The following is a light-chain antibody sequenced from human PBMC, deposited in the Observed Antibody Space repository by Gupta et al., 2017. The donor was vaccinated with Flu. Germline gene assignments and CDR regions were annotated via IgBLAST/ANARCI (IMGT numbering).Light chain of an antibody. V-gene: IGKV4-1*01. CDR3: QQSLCPYT. CDR1: QSLVHSLRNKYY. Sequence: VTLGEPATITCRSSQSLVHSLRNKYYYGWQQRKREQPTRLIIQAATSRAGGAPDRFSGGGGRKDFTNTSSGEEDDDGADYCRQQSLCPYTFGEGTKVEIK. CDR2: AAT. J-gene: IGKJ2*01.